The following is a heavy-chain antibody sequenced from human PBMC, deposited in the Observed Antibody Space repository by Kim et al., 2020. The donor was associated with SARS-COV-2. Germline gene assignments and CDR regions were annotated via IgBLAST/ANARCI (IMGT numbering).Heavy chain of an antibody. Sequence: GSLRLSCAASGFTVSSNYMSWVRQAPGKGLEWVSVIYSGGSTYYADSVKGRFTISRDNSKNTLYLQMNSLRAEDTAVYYCARSTLGGVVILDYWGQGTLVTVSS. V-gene: IGHV3-53*01. CDR2: IYSGGST. J-gene: IGHJ4*02. D-gene: IGHD3-3*01. CDR1: GFTVSSNY. CDR3: ARSTLGGVVILDY.